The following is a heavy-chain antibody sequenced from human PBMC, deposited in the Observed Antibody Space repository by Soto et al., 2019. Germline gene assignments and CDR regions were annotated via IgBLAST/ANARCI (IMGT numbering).Heavy chain of an antibody. CDR1: GGSFSGYY. CDR2: INHSGST. V-gene: IGHV4-34*01. Sequence: PSETLSLTCAVYGGSFSGYYWSWIRQPPGKGLEWIGEINHSGSTNYNPSLKSRVTISVDTSKNQFSLKLSSVTAADTAVYYCARKKYYYDSSGYYPFDYWGQGTLVTVSS. J-gene: IGHJ4*02. CDR3: ARKKYYYDSSGYYPFDY. D-gene: IGHD3-22*01.